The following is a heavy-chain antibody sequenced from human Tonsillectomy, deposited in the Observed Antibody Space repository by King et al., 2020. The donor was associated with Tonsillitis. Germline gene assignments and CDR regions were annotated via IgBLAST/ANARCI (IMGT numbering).Heavy chain of an antibody. CDR1: GGTFSSYA. J-gene: IGHJ5*02. D-gene: IGHD2-15*01. CDR3: ARAQGGYCSGGSCPNWFDP. V-gene: IGHV1-69*01. CDR2: IIPIFGTA. Sequence: QLVQSGAEVKKPGSSVKGSCKASGGTFSSYAISWVRQAPGQGLEWMGGIIPIFGTANYAHKFQGRVTITADESTSTAYMELSSLRSEDTAVYYCARAQGGYCSGGSCPNWFDPWGQGTLVTVSS.